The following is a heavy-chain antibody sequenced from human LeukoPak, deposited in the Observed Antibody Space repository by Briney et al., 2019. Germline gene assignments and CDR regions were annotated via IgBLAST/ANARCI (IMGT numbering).Heavy chain of an antibody. CDR3: VLDCSSTSCRNHYYYYGMDV. V-gene: IGHV1-69*02. J-gene: IGHJ6*02. D-gene: IGHD2-2*01. Sequence: ASVKVSCKASAGTFSSYTISLVRQAPGQGLEWMGRIIPILGIANYAQKFQGRVTITADKSTSTAYMELSSLRSEDTAVYYCVLDCSSTSCRNHYYYYGMDVWGQGTTVTVSS. CDR1: AGTFSSYT. CDR2: IIPILGIA.